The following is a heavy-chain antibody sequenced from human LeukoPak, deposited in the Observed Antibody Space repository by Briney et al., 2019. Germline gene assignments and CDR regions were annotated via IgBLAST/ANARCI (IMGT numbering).Heavy chain of an antibody. CDR1: GDSVSNNSSA. D-gene: IGHD2-21*01. V-gene: IGHV6-1*01. Sequence: SQTLSLTCAISGDSVSNNSSAWNWIRQSPSRGLEWLGRTYYRSNWYNDYAVSVKSRITINADTSKNQFSLQLNSVTPEDTAMYYCARAVAYGIGFDPWSQGTLVTVSS. CDR2: TYYRSNWYN. CDR3: ARAVAYGIGFDP. J-gene: IGHJ5*02.